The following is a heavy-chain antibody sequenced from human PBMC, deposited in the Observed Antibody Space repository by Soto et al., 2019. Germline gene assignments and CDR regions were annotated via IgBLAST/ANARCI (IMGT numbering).Heavy chain of an antibody. V-gene: IGHV3-23*01. J-gene: IGHJ6*03. CDR2: ISGSGGST. D-gene: IGHD5-18*01. CDR3: AKEVLTWLQPYYYYYMDV. Sequence: GGSLRLSCAASGFTFSSYAMSWVRQAPGKGLEWVSAISGSGGSTYYADSVKGRFTISRDNSKNTLYLQMNSLRAEDTAVYYCAKEVLTWLQPYYYYYMDVWGKGTTVTVSS. CDR1: GFTFSSYA.